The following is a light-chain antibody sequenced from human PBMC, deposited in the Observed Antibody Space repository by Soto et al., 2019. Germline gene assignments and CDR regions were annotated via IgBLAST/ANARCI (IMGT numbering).Light chain of an antibody. J-gene: IGKJ1*01. Sequence: EIEMTQSPSTLSASVGDRVTITCRASQSISSWLDWYQQKPGKAPKLLIYDASSLESGVPSRFSGSGSGTEFTLTISSLQPDDFATYYCQQYNSYPWTFGQGTKVAIK. CDR2: DAS. V-gene: IGKV1-5*01. CDR3: QQYNSYPWT. CDR1: QSISSW.